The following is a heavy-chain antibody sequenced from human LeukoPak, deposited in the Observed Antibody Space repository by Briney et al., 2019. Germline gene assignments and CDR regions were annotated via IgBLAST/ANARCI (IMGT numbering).Heavy chain of an antibody. Sequence: GGSLRLSCAASGFTFSNAWMSWVRQAPGQGLEWVGRIKSKTDGRTTDYAAPVKVRFTISRDKSKNTLYLQMISLKTKDTAVYYCTTRRSMDYWGQGTLVTVSS. V-gene: IGHV3-15*01. CDR3: TTRRSMDY. J-gene: IGHJ4*02. CDR2: IKSKTDGRTT. CDR1: GFTFSNAW.